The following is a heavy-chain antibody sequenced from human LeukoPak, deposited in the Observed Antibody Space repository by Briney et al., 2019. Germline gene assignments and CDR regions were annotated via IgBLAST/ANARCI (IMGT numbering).Heavy chain of an antibody. D-gene: IGHD3-22*01. CDR1: GFTFSSYA. Sequence: PGGSLRLSCAASGFTFSSYAMSWVRQAPGKGLEWVSAISGSGGSTYYADSVKGRFTISRDNSKNTLYLQMNSLRAEDTAVYYCAKDAEYYDSSGYWGLNYFGYWGQGTLVTVSS. CDR3: AKDAEYYDSSGYWGLNYFGY. J-gene: IGHJ4*02. CDR2: ISGSGGST. V-gene: IGHV3-23*01.